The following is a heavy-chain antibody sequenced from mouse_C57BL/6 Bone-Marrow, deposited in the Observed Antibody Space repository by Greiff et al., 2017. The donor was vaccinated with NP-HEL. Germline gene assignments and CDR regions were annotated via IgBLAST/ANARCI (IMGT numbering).Heavy chain of an antibody. CDR2: IHPSDSDT. D-gene: IGHD3-2*02. Sequence: QVHVKQPGAELVKPGASVKVSCKASGFTFTSYWMHWVKQRPGQGLEWIGRIHPSDSDTNYNQKFKGKATLTVDKSSSTAYMQLSSLTSEDSAVYYCAISAQATFAYWGQGTLVTVSA. J-gene: IGHJ3*01. CDR1: GFTFTSYW. CDR3: AISAQATFAY. V-gene: IGHV1-74*01.